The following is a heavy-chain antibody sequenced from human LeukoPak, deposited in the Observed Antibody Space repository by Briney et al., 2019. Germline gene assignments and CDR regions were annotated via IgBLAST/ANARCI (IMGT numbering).Heavy chain of an antibody. CDR3: VKPSSGVFKGY. CDR2: ISGSGGST. J-gene: IGHJ4*02. V-gene: IGHV3-23*01. D-gene: IGHD3-10*01. CDR1: GFTFSSYA. Sequence: GGSLRLSCAASGFTFSSYAMSWVRQAPGKGLEWVSAISGSGGSTYYADSVKGRFTISRDNSKNTLYLQMNSLRPEDTAMYYCVKPSSGVFKGYWGQGTLVTVSS.